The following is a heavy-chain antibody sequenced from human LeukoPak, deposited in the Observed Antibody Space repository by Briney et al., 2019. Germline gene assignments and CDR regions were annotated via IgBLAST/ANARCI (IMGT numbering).Heavy chain of an antibody. CDR1: GFTFSSYS. CDR2: ISSSSSYI. V-gene: IGHV3-21*01. J-gene: IGHJ3*02. D-gene: IGHD3-22*01. Sequence: PGGSLRLSCAASGFTFSSYSMNWVRQAPGKGLEWVSFISSSSSYIYYADSVKGRFTISRDNAKNSLYLQMNSLRAEDTAVYYCARDVSPIYDSSGYQSAFDIWGQGTMVTVSS. CDR3: ARDVSPIYDSSGYQSAFDI.